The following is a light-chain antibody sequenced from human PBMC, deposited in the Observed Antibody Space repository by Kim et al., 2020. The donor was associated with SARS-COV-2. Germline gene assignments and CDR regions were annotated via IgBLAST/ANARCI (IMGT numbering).Light chain of an antibody. V-gene: IGKV1-39*01. Sequence: ASGGDSVTITWRASQHISSDLNWYQHKPGKAPKRLIYGASSLQGGVPSRFSASGSGTDFILTISSLQPEDFATYYCQQSFDFAVTFGGGTKVDIK. CDR3: QQSFDFAVT. CDR2: GAS. CDR1: QHISSD. J-gene: IGKJ4*01.